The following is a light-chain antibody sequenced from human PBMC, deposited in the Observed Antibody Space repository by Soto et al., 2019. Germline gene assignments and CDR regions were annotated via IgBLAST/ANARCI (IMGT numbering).Light chain of an antibody. CDR2: AAS. CDR1: QSISSY. Sequence: DIQVAKNPSDVPAFVGDRGTITCRASQSISSYLNWYQQKPGKAPKLLIYAASSLQSGVPSRFSGSGSGTDFTLTISILEPEDFAVYYWQQCGSLPGTFGQGTKVDIK. V-gene: IGKV1-39*01. J-gene: IGKJ1*01. CDR3: QQCGSLPGT.